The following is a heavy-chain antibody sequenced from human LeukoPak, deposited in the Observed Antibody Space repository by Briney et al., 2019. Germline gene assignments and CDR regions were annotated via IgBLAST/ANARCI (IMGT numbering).Heavy chain of an antibody. CDR1: GGSISSYY. V-gene: IGHV4-59*01. D-gene: IGHD3-16*02. CDR3: ARGPNYDYVWGSYRYEFDY. Sequence: SETLSLTCTVSGGSISSYYWSWIRQPPGKGLEWIGYIYYSGSTNYNPSLKSRVTISADTSKYQFSLKLSSVTAADTAVYYCARGPNYDYVWGSYRYEFDYWGQGTLVTVSS. J-gene: IGHJ4*02. CDR2: IYYSGST.